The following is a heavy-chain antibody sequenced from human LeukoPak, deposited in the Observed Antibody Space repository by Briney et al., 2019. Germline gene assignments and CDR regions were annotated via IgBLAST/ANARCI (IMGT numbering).Heavy chain of an antibody. D-gene: IGHD3-22*01. CDR1: GGTFSSYA. CDR3: ARDVGYDSSGYYFI. J-gene: IGHJ4*02. V-gene: IGHV1-69*13. CDR2: IIPIFGTA. Sequence: GASVKVSCEASGGTFSSYAISWVRQAPGQGLEWMGGIIPIFGTANYAQKFQGRVTITADESTSTAYMELSSLRSEDTAVYYCARDVGYDSSGYYFIWGQGTLVTVSS.